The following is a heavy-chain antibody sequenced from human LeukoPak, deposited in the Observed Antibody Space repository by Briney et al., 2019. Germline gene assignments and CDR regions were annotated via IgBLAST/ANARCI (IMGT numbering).Heavy chain of an antibody. J-gene: IGHJ4*02. CDR2: ISGSGGST. D-gene: IGHD3-16*01. Sequence: GGSLRLSCAASEFTFSSYAMSWVRQAPGKGLEWVSAISGSGGSTYYADSVKGRFTISRDNSKNTLYLQMNSLRAEDTAVYYCAKPSRGDGLTDYWGQGTLVTVSS. CDR1: EFTFSSYA. CDR3: AKPSRGDGLTDY. V-gene: IGHV3-23*01.